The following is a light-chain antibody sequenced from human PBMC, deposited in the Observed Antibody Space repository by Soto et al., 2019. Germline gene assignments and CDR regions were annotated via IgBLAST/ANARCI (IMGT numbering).Light chain of an antibody. V-gene: IGKV1-5*01. J-gene: IGKJ2*02. CDR3: QQYNNYRCK. CDR1: QSISSW. Sequence: DIQMTQSPSTLSASVGDRVTITCRASQSISSWLAWYQQKPGKAPKLLIYDASSLESGVPSRFSVSGTGTEFTLTISNLQPDDFATYSCQQYNNYRCKFGQGTKVDSK. CDR2: DAS.